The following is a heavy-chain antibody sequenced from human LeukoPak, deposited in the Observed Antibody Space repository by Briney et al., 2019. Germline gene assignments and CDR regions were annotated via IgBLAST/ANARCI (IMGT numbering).Heavy chain of an antibody. Sequence: GGSLRLSCAASGFTFSSYWMNWVGQAPGKGLEWVANINGDGRGKYYVGSVRGRFTISRDNANNSLYLQMNSLRADDTALYYCARGVDSAIDWWGQGTLVTVSS. CDR3: ARGVDSAIDW. D-gene: IGHD3-9*01. CDR1: GFTFSSYW. CDR2: INGDGRGK. J-gene: IGHJ4*02. V-gene: IGHV3-7*01.